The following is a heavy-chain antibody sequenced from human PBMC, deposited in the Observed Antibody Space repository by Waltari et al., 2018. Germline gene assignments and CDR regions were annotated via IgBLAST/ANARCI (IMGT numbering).Heavy chain of an antibody. CDR1: GGTFSSHA. Sequence: QVQLVQSGAEVKKPGSSVKVPCKASGGTFSSHAISWVRQAPGQGLECMGGIIPIFGTANYAQKFQGRVTITADESTSTAYMELSSLRSEDTAVYYCARWAPYDSSGSNAFDIWGQGTMVTVSS. CDR2: IIPIFGTA. CDR3: ARWAPYDSSGSNAFDI. V-gene: IGHV1-69*01. D-gene: IGHD3-22*01. J-gene: IGHJ3*02.